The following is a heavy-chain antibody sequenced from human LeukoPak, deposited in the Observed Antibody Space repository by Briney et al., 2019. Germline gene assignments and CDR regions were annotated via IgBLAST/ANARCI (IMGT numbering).Heavy chain of an antibody. J-gene: IGHJ3*02. V-gene: IGHV4-39*01. CDR1: GGSISSKGYY. Sequence: PSETLSLTCTVSGGSISSKGYYWGWIRQPPEKGLEWIGSVYYSGSTYYNPSLKSRVTISVDTSRNQFSLRLNSVTAADTALYYCARQNCGGDCYSPRNGFDIWGQGTMVTVSS. CDR2: VYYSGST. CDR3: ARQNCGGDCYSPRNGFDI. D-gene: IGHD2-21*02.